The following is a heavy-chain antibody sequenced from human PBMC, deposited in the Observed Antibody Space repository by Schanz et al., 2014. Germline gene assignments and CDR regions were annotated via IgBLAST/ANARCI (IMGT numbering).Heavy chain of an antibody. CDR2: INPSSGGT. J-gene: IGHJ4*02. CDR3: ARDSHRRVAGPGY. Sequence: QVLLVQSGAEVKQPGASVKVSCKASGYTFTAYYMNWVRQAPGQGLEWMGWINPSSGGTNYAQKFQGRVTMTRDTSISTAYMELNRLRSDDTAVYYCARDSHRRVAGPGYWGQGTLVTVSS. CDR1: GYTFTAYY. V-gene: IGHV1-2*02.